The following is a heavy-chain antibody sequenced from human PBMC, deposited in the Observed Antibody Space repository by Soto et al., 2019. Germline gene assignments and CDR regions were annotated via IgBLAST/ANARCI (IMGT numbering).Heavy chain of an antibody. D-gene: IGHD7-27*01. CDR2: ITTSSSTI. J-gene: IGHJ4*02. CDR1: GFTFTRYS. Sequence: EVQLVESGGGLVQPGGSLRLSCAASGFTFTRYSMSWVRQAPGKGLEWISYITTSSSTIYYADSVKGRFTISRDNAKSSLFLQMNSLRAEDTAVYYCASDRTGGPFDYWGQGTLVTVSS. V-gene: IGHV3-48*01. CDR3: ASDRTGGPFDY.